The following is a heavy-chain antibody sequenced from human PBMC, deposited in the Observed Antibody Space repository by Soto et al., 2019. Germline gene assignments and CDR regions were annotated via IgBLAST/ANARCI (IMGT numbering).Heavy chain of an antibody. CDR3: SKVLFYDIVTGYYKGPYYFDH. J-gene: IGHJ4*02. CDR1: GFTFSSYA. D-gene: IGHD3-9*01. V-gene: IGHV3-23*01. Sequence: GGSLRLSCAASGFTFSSYAMSWVRQAPGKGLEWVSAISGSGGSTYYADSVKGRFTISRDNSKNTLYLQMNSLRAEDTAVYYYSKVLFYDIVTGYYKGPYYFDHWGQGTLVTV. CDR2: ISGSGGST.